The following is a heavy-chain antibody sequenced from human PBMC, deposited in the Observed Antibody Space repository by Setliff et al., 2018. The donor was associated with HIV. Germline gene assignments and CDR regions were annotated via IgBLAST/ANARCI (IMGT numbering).Heavy chain of an antibody. CDR2: IIPLFGTA. J-gene: IGHJ6*03. V-gene: IGHV1-69*13. CDR3: ARGEKRFLEWLPLDYYYYYYMDV. Sequence: SVKVSCKAAGGTFSGHAINWVRQAPGQGVEWMGEIIPLFGTAHYAQKFQGRVTITADDSTSTAYMELSRLRSADTAVYYCARGEKRFLEWLPLDYYYYYYMDVWGKGITVTVSS. CDR1: GGTFSGHA. D-gene: IGHD3-3*01.